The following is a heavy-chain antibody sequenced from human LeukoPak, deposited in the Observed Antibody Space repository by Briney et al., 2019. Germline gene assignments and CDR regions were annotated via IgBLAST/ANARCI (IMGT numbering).Heavy chain of an antibody. J-gene: IGHJ4*02. V-gene: IGHV3-64*01. CDR1: GFTFSSYA. CDR2: ISSNGGST. Sequence: GGSLRLSCAASGFTFSSYAMHWVRQAPGKGLEYVSAISSNGGSTYYANSVKGRFTISRGNSKNTLYLQMGSLRAEDMAVYYCARAKVPPSPLDYWGQGTLVTVSS. CDR3: ARAKVPPSPLDY.